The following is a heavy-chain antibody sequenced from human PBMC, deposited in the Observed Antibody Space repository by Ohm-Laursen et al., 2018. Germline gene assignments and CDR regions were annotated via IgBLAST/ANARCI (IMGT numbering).Heavy chain of an antibody. J-gene: IGHJ6*02. CDR1: GGTFSSYA. CDR3: ARCTMIVVVREYGMDV. Sequence: SVKVSCKASGGTFSSYAISWVRQAPGQGLEWMGGIIPIFGTANYAQKFQDRVTITADESTITAYMELSSLRSEDTAVYYCARCTMIVVVREYGMDVWGQGTTVTVSS. CDR2: IIPIFGTA. V-gene: IGHV1-69*13. D-gene: IGHD3-22*01.